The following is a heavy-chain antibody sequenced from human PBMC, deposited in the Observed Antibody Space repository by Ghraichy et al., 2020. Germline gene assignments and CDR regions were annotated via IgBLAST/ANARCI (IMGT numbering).Heavy chain of an antibody. CDR2: IYYNGNT. J-gene: IGHJ4*02. Sequence: SETLSLTCTVSGGSISSGDYYWSWIRQHPGTGLEWIGYIYYNGNTYYNPSLKSRVTISADTSRNQFSLNLSFVMAADTAVYYCAREGGRGQGGGNPLVDHWGQGTLVTVSS. D-gene: IGHD4-23*01. V-gene: IGHV4-31*03. CDR1: GGSISSGDYY. CDR3: AREGGRGQGGGNPLVDH.